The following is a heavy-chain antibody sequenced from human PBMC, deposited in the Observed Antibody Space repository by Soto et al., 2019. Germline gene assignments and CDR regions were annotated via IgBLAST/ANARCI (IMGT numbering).Heavy chain of an antibody. CDR3: ARGLYSSSWYPVARRDY. Sequence: ASVKVSCKASGYTFTSYDINWVRQATGQGLEWMGWMNPNSGNTGYAQKFQGRVTMTRNTSISTAYMELSGLRSEDTAVYYCARGLYSSSWYPVARRDYWGQGTLVTVSS. V-gene: IGHV1-8*01. CDR1: GYTFTSYD. D-gene: IGHD6-13*01. CDR2: MNPNSGNT. J-gene: IGHJ4*02.